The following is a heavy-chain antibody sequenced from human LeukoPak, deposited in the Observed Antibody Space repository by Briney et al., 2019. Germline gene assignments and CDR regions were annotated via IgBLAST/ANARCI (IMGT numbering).Heavy chain of an antibody. CDR2: IYYSGST. J-gene: IGHJ4*02. CDR1: GGSISSYY. CDR3: ARQGGSSSSDY. V-gene: IGHV4-59*08. D-gene: IGHD6-6*01. Sequence: SETLSLTCTVSGGSISSYYWSWMRQPPGKGLEWIGYIYYSGSTNYNPSLKSRVTISVDTSKNRISLKLSSVTAADTAVYYCARQGGSSSSDYWGQGTLVTVSS.